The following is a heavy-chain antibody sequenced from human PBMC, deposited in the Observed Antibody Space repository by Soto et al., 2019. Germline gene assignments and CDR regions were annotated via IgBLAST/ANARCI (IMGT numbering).Heavy chain of an antibody. J-gene: IGHJ6*02. V-gene: IGHV4-34*01. CDR2: INHSGST. CDR3: ARGAYRALGGSSGWYYYYGMDV. D-gene: IGHD6-19*01. CDR1: GGSFSGYY. Sequence: SETLSLTCAVYGGSFSGYYWSWIRQPPGKGLEWIGEINHSGSTNYNPSLKSRVTISVDTSKNQFSLKLSSVTAADTAVYYCARGAYRALGGSSGWYYYYGMDVWGQGTTVTVPS.